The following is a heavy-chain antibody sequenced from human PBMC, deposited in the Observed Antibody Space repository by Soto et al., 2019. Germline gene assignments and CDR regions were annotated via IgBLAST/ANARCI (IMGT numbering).Heavy chain of an antibody. Sequence: GGSLRLSCAASGFTFSSYAMSWVRQAPGKGLEWVSAISGSGGSTYYADSVKGRFTISRDNSKNTLYLQMNSLRAEDTAVYYCEKDDCSSTSCYTHDYWGQGTLVTVSS. CDR3: EKDDCSSTSCYTHDY. CDR1: GFTFSSYA. CDR2: ISGSGGST. V-gene: IGHV3-23*01. J-gene: IGHJ4*02. D-gene: IGHD2-2*02.